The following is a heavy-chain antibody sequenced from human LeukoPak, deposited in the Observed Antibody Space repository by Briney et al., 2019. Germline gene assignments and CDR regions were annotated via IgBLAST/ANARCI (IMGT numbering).Heavy chain of an antibody. Sequence: NPSETLSLTCTVSGGSISSSSYYWGWIRQPPGKGLEWIGSIYYSGSTYYNPSLKSRVTISVDTSKNQFSLKLSSVTAADTAVYYCARHLQTTYVGATLDYWGQGTLVTVSS. CDR3: ARHLQTTYVGATLDY. V-gene: IGHV4-39*01. J-gene: IGHJ4*02. CDR2: IYYSGST. CDR1: GGSISSSSYY. D-gene: IGHD1-26*01.